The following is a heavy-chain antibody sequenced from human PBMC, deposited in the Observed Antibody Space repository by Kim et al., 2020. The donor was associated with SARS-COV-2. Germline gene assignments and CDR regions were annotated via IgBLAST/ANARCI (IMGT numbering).Heavy chain of an antibody. J-gene: IGHJ4*02. Sequence: PAVKSRVTRSVDTSKNQFSLKLRSVTAADTAVYYCARCAYNNGWFANFDYWGQGTLVTVSS. D-gene: IGHD6-19*01. V-gene: IGHV4-59*01. CDR3: ARCAYNNGWFANFDY.